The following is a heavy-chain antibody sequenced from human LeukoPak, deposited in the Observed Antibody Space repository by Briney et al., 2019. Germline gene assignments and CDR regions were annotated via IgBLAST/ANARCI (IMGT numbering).Heavy chain of an antibody. D-gene: IGHD4-11*01. V-gene: IGHV4-34*01. J-gene: IGHJ5*02. CDR1: GGSFSGYY. Sequence: SETLSLTCAVYGGSFSGYYWNWIRQPPGKGLEWIGGINHSGSTNHNPSLKSRVTISVDTSKNQFSLKLSSVTAADTAVYYCARGRDYSNYVAGWFDPWGQGTLVTVSS. CDR2: INHSGST. CDR3: ARGRDYSNYVAGWFDP.